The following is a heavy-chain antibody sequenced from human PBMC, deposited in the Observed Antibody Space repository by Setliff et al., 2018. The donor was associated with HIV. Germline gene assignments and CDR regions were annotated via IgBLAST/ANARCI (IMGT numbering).Heavy chain of an antibody. J-gene: IGHJ4*02. CDR1: GFTVSSNY. CDR2: ISSSSSYI. CDR3: ARDLYQLREGTVY. Sequence: GGSLRLSCAASGFTVSSNYVSWVRQAPGKGLEWVSSISSSSSYIYYADSVKGRFTISRDNAKNSLYLQMNSLRAEDTAVYYCARDLYQLREGTVYWGQGTLVTVSS. V-gene: IGHV3-21*01. D-gene: IGHD2-2*01.